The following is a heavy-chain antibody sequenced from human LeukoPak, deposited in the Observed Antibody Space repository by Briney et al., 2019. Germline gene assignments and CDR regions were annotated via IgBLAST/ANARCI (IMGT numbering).Heavy chain of an antibody. D-gene: IGHD6-19*01. CDR3: ARDRQYSSGWSPGY. CDR1: GYTFTGYY. Sequence: ASVKVSCKASGYTFTGYYMHWVRQAPGQGLEWMGWINPNSGGTNYAQKFQGRVTMTRDTSISTAYMELSRLRSDDTAVYYCARDRQYSSGWSPGYWGQGTLVTVSS. J-gene: IGHJ4*02. CDR2: INPNSGGT. V-gene: IGHV1-2*02.